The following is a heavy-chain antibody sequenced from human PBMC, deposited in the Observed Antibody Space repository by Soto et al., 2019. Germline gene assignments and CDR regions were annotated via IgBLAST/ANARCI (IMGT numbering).Heavy chain of an antibody. CDR2: ITSNSDHI. Sequence: GGSLRLSCAASGFIFSAYTMSWVRQAPGKGLEWLSSITSNSDHIDYADSVRGRFTVSRDNARKSLYLQMDSLGAEDTGVYYCATPYYYNHWDPGTLVAVSS. CDR3: ATPYYYNH. V-gene: IGHV3-21*01. CDR1: GFIFSAYT. J-gene: IGHJ4*02.